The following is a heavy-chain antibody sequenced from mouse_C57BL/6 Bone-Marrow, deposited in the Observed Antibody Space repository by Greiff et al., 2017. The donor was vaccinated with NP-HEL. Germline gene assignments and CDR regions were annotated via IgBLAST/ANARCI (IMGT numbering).Heavy chain of an antibody. CDR1: GYTFTSYW. CDR2: INPSSGYT. J-gene: IGHJ4*01. V-gene: IGHV1-7*01. CDR3: ARSLPIRGDYAMDY. Sequence: QVHVKQSGAELAKPGASVKLSCKASGYTFTSYWMHWVKQRPGQGLEWIGYINPSSGYTKYNQKFKDKATLTADKSSSTAYMQLSSLTYEDSAVYYCARSLPIRGDYAMDYWGQGTSVTVSS. D-gene: IGHD6-2*01.